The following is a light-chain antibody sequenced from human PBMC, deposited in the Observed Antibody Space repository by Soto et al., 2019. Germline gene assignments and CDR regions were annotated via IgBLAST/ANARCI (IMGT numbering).Light chain of an antibody. CDR2: AAS. CDR3: QQYGNSRWT. V-gene: IGKV1-39*01. CDR1: QSISSY. Sequence: DIQMTQSPSSLSASVGDRVTITCRASQSISSYLNWYQQKPGKAPKLLIYAASSLQSGVPSRFSGSGSGTDFTLTISRLEPEDFAVYYCQQYGNSRWTFGQGTKVEIK. J-gene: IGKJ1*01.